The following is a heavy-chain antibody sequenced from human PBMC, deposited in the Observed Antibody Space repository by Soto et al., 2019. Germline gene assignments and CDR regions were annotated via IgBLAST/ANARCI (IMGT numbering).Heavy chain of an antibody. V-gene: IGHV4-34*01. CDR1: GGSFSGYY. CDR2: CNHVGNT. Sequence: QVQLQQWGAGLLKPSETLSLTCAVYGGSFSGYYWSWIRQSPGKGLEWIGECNHVGNTNYNPSLKSRVTMSVDPSKNQFSLRLSSVTAADTAVYYCARVLIAGVTTDWGQGTLVIVSS. D-gene: IGHD5-18*01. CDR3: ARVLIAGVTTD. J-gene: IGHJ4*02.